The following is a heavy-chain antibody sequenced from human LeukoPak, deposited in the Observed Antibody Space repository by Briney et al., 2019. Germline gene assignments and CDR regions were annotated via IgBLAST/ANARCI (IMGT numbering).Heavy chain of an antibody. Sequence: GGSLRLSGAASGFRFSNYAMSWVRQAPGKGLEWLSSISGRRGGTNHADSVKGRFTISRDNSRNTLYLQMNSLRAEDTAIYYCAKDLEFSGYDALDIWGQGTMVTVS. D-gene: IGHD5-12*01. J-gene: IGHJ3*02. CDR1: GFRFSNYA. CDR3: AKDLEFSGYDALDI. V-gene: IGHV3-23*01. CDR2: ISGRRGGT.